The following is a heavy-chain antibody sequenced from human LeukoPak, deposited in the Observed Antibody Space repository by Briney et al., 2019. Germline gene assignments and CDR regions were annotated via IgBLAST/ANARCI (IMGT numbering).Heavy chain of an antibody. CDR3: ARDLYSSDY. CDR2: IKQDGSEK. Sequence: GGSLRLSCAASGFTCSSYWMSWVRQAPGKGLEWVANIKQDGSEKYYVDSVKGRFTISRDNAKNSLYLQMNSLRAEDTAVYYCARDLYSSDYWGQGTLVTVSS. V-gene: IGHV3-7*01. J-gene: IGHJ4*02. D-gene: IGHD6-13*01. CDR1: GFTCSSYW.